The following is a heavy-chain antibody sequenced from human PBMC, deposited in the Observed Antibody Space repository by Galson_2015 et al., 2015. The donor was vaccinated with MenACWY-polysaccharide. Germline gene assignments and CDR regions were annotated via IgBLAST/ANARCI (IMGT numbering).Heavy chain of an antibody. CDR3: ARIGGMNKGNYYNYGWFDS. J-gene: IGHJ5*01. V-gene: IGHV3-48*03. CDR2: IDTSGTST. D-gene: IGHD5-18*01. CDR1: GFTFRSHD. Sequence: SLRLSCAVSGFTFRSHDMNWVRQAPGKGLEWVSYIDTSGTSTKYADSVKGRFIMSRDNAKNSLYLQMNSLRLEDTAVYYCARIGGMNKGNYYNYGWFDSWGQGTLVTVSS.